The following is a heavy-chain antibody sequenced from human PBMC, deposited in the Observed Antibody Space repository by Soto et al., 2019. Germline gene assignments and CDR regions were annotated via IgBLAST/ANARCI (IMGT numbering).Heavy chain of an antibody. CDR2: IYSGGST. CDR3: ARVFRGAV. J-gene: IGHJ6*02. Sequence: EVQLVETGGGLIQPGGSLRLSCAASGFTVSSNYMSWVRQAPGKGLEWVSVIYSGGSTYYADSVKGRFTISRDNSKNTLYLQMSSLGAEDTAVYYCARVFRGAVWGQGTTVTVSS. V-gene: IGHV3-53*02. CDR1: GFTVSSNY. D-gene: IGHD2-15*01.